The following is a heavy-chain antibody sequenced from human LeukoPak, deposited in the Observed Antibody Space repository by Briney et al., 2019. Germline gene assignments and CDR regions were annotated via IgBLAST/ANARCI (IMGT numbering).Heavy chain of an antibody. D-gene: IGHD3-22*01. CDR3: ARDLEDASSGYYYFDY. Sequence: PGGSLRLSCAASGFTFSSYGMNWVRQAPGKGLEWVSYISSSSSTIYYADSVKGRFTISRDNAKNSLYLQMNSLRAEDTAVYYCARDLEDASSGYYYFDYWGQGTLVTVSS. CDR2: ISSSSSTI. J-gene: IGHJ4*02. V-gene: IGHV3-48*04. CDR1: GFTFSSYG.